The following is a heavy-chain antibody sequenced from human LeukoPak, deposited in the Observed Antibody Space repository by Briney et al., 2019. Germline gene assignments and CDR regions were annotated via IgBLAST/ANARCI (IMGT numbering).Heavy chain of an antibody. CDR2: ISYDGSIT. J-gene: IGHJ4*02. D-gene: IGHD6-13*01. V-gene: IGHV3-30-3*01. CDR1: GFTSSSYA. Sequence: GRSLRLSCAASGFTSSSYAMHWVRQAPGKGLEWVAIISYDGSITYYADSVKGRFTISRDNSKNTLYLQMNSLSVEDTAVYYCARRIGAGALDHWGQGTLVTVSS. CDR3: ARRIGAGALDH.